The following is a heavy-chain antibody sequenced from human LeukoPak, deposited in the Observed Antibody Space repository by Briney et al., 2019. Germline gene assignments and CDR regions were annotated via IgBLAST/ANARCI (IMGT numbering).Heavy chain of an antibody. J-gene: IGHJ3*02. D-gene: IGHD6-6*01. CDR2: IKQDGSEK. CDR3: ARHQKGSSRTNDAFDI. CDR1: GFTFSSYW. V-gene: IGHV3-7*01. Sequence: GSLRLSCAASGFTFSSYWMSWVRQAPGKGLEWVANIKQDGSEKYYVDSVKGRFTISRDNAKNSLYLQMNSLRAEDTAVYYCARHQKGSSRTNDAFDIWGQGTMVTVSS.